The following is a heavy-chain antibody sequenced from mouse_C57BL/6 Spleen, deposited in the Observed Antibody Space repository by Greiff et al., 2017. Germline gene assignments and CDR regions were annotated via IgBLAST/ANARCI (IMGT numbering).Heavy chain of an antibody. D-gene: IGHD1-1*01. CDR2: IYPGSGST. V-gene: IGHV1-55*01. J-gene: IGHJ3*01. Sequence: VQLVESGAELVKPGASVKMSCKASGYTFTSYWITWVKQRPGQGLEWIGDIYPGSGSTNYNEKFKSKATLTVDTSSSTAYMQLSSLSSEDSAVYYCARRVYEAWVAYWGQGTLVTVSA. CDR3: ARRVYEAWVAY. CDR1: GYTFTSYW.